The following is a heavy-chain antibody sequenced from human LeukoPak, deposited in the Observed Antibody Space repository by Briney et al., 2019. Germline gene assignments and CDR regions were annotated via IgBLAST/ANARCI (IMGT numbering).Heavy chain of an antibody. Sequence: PGGSLRLSCAASGFTVSSNYMSWVRQAPGKGLEWVSVIYSGGSTYYADSVKGRFTISRDNSKNTLYLQMNSLRAEDTAVYYCAKDWRRITMMVVVMRGDAFDIWGQGTMVTVSS. V-gene: IGHV3-53*01. J-gene: IGHJ3*02. CDR1: GFTVSSNY. CDR3: AKDWRRITMMVVVMRGDAFDI. D-gene: IGHD3-22*01. CDR2: IYSGGST.